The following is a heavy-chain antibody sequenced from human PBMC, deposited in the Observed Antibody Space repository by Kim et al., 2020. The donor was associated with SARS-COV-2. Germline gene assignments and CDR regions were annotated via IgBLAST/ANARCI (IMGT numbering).Heavy chain of an antibody. CDR3: ARGHQWLLID. CDR1: GFTFDDYA. CDR2: ISRDGGET. D-gene: IGHD2-15*01. J-gene: IGHJ4*02. Sequence: GGSLRLSCAASGFTFDDYAIHWVRQVPGKGLEWVSLISRDGGETKYADSVKGRFTISRDNSKKSVYLQMNSLRAEDTALYYCARGHQWLLIDWGQGTQVTVSS. V-gene: IGHV3-43*02.